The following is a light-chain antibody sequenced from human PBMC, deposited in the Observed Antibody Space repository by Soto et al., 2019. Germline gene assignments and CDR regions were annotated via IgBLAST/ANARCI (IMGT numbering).Light chain of an antibody. CDR2: AAS. CDR1: QGISSY. CDR3: QQCNRYPIT. Sequence: IRMTQSPSSLSASTGDRVTITCRASQGISSYLAWYQQKPGKAPKLLIYAASTLQSGVPSRFSGSGSGTDFTLTISSLQPDDYATYYCQQCNRYPITFGQGTRLEIK. J-gene: IGKJ5*01. V-gene: IGKV1-8*01.